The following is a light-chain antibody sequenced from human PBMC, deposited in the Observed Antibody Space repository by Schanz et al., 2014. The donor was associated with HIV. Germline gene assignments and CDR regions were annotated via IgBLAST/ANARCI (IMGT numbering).Light chain of an antibody. CDR2: DVN. CDR1: SSDVGGYKY. Sequence: QSALTQPPSASGSPGQSITISCTGTSSDVGGYKYVSWYQQHPGKAPKLMIYDVNSRPSGISDRFSGSKSGNTASLTISGLQTDDEADYYCCSYAGSSTYVFGTGTKLTVL. J-gene: IGLJ1*01. V-gene: IGLV2-14*03. CDR3: CSYAGSSTYV.